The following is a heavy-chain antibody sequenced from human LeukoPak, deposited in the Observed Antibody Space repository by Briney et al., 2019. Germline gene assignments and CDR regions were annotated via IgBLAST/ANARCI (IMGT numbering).Heavy chain of an antibody. J-gene: IGHJ4*02. V-gene: IGHV3-23*01. CDR1: GFTFSTYA. D-gene: IGHD7-27*01. Sequence: SGGSLRLSCAASGFTFSTYAMSWVRQAPGKGLEWVSTISGSGGSTYYADSVKGRFTISRDNPKNTLYLQMNTLRAEDTAVYYCTKTGGPWDWGQGTLVTVSS. CDR3: TKTGGPWD. CDR2: ISGSGGST.